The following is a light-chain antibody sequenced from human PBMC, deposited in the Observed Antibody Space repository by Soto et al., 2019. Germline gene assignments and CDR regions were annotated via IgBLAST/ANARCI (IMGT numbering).Light chain of an antibody. V-gene: IGLV2-14*03. CDR3: SSYTKTTTLV. CDR1: SSDVGTYDY. J-gene: IGLJ2*01. CDR2: NVN. Sequence: QLVLTQVASVSGSPGQSITISCTGTSSDVGTYDYVSWYQQHPGKAPKLMIYNVNYRPSGVSNRFSGSKSGSTASLTISGLQADDEADYYCSSYTKTTTLVFGGGTKLTVL.